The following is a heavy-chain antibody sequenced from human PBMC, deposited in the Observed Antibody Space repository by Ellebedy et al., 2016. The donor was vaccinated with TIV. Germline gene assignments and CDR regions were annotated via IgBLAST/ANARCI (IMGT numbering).Heavy chain of an antibody. D-gene: IGHD3-10*01. V-gene: IGHV4-34*01. Sequence: GSLRLXXAVYGGSFSGYYWSWIRQHPGKGLEWIGEINHSRSTNYNPSLKSRVTISVDTSKNQFSLKLSSVTAADTATYYCARRYYYGSGKGFDPWGQGTLVTVSS. J-gene: IGHJ5*02. CDR2: INHSRST. CDR1: GGSFSGYY. CDR3: ARRYYYGSGKGFDP.